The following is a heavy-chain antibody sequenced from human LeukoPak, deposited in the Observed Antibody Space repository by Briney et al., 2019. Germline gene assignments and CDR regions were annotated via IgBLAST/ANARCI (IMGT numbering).Heavy chain of an antibody. V-gene: IGHV4-59*01. D-gene: IGHD1-26*01. Sequence: SETLSLTCTVSGGSISNYYWSWIRQPPGKGLEWIAYIYYSGSTNYNPSLKSRVTISVDTSKNQFSLKLSSVTAADTAVYYCARDRRWELLHAFDIWGQGTMVTASS. J-gene: IGHJ3*02. CDR3: ARDRRWELLHAFDI. CDR1: GGSISNYY. CDR2: IYYSGST.